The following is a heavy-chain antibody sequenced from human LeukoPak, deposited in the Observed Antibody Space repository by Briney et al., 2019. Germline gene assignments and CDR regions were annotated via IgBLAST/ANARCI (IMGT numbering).Heavy chain of an antibody. D-gene: IGHD3-22*01. V-gene: IGHV3-53*01. Sequence: GSLRLSCAASGFTVSSNYMAWVRQAPGKGLEWVSVIYSGGTIYYADSVKGRFTISRDNSKNTLYLQMNSLRAEDTAVYYCAREGSYDSSTMWYFDYWGQGTLVTVSS. CDR2: IYSGGTI. CDR1: GFTVSSNY. J-gene: IGHJ4*02. CDR3: AREGSYDSSTMWYFDY.